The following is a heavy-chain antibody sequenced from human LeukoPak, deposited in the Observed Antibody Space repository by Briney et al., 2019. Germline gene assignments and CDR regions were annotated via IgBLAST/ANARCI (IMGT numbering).Heavy chain of an antibody. V-gene: IGHV1-3*01. Sequence: ASVKVSCKASGYTFTSYAMHWVRQAPGQRLEWMGWINAGNGNTKYSQKFQGRVTITRGTSASTAYMELSSLRSEDTAVYYCASGDLHYYDSSGYYYASEEDAFDIWGQGTMVTVSS. D-gene: IGHD3-22*01. CDR3: ASGDLHYYDSSGYYYASEEDAFDI. J-gene: IGHJ3*02. CDR1: GYTFTSYA. CDR2: INAGNGNT.